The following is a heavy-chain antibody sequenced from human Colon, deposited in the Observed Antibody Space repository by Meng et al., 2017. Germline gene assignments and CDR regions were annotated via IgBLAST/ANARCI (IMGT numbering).Heavy chain of an antibody. D-gene: IGHD3-3*01. CDR3: ATDFSPRGDY. V-gene: IGHV1-3*04. J-gene: IGHJ4*02. CDR1: GYSFTTYS. Sequence: QVQLVQSGAEVKKLGASVKVSCKASGYSFTTYSMHWVRQAPGQGLEWMAWINTANGDVLYSETFRARLTITRDAPASTVKMELSSLGSEDTAVYYCATDFSPRGDYWGQGTLVTVSS. CDR2: INTANGDV.